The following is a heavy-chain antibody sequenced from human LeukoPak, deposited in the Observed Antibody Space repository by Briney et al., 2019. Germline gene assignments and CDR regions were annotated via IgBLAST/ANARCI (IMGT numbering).Heavy chain of an antibody. J-gene: IGHJ1*01. V-gene: IGHV3-30*14. Sequence: GGSLRLSCAASGFTFSSYAMHWVRQAPGKGLEWVAVISYDGSNKYYADSVKGRFTISRDNSKNTLYLQMNSLRAGDTATYYCASCGGDCDPRDTAWVDLLHWGHGTLVIVSS. CDR1: GFTFSSYA. D-gene: IGHD2-21*02. CDR3: ASCGGDCDPRDTAWVDLLH. CDR2: ISYDGSNK.